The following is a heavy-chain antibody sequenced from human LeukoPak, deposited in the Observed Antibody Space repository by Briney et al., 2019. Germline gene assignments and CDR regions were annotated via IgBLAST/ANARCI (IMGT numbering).Heavy chain of an antibody. CDR3: ALGSINKDYYFGMDV. CDR2: ISNSGTTV. V-gene: IGHV3-11*01. J-gene: IGHJ6*02. CDR1: GFTFSDYY. Sequence: GGSLRLSCAASGFTFSDYYMTWLRQAPGKGLEWLSYISNSGTTVFYADSVKGRFTVSRDNAKRSLYLQIESLRDDDTAVYHCALGSINKDYYFGMDVWGQGTTVTVSS. D-gene: IGHD2/OR15-2a*01.